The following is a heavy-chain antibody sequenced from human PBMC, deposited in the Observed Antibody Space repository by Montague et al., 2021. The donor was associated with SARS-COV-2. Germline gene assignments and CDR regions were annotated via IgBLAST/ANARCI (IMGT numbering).Heavy chain of an antibody. D-gene: IGHD6-19*01. J-gene: IGHJ6*02. CDR1: GGSISSSNW. Sequence: SETLSLTCAVSGGSISSSNWCCWVRQPPGKGLEWIGEIYHSGSTNYNPSLKSRVTISVDKSKNQFSLKLSAVTAADTAVYYCARSRGNLQWPFYYYYGMDVWGQGTTVTVSS. V-gene: IGHV4-4*02. CDR2: IYHSGST. CDR3: ARSRGNLQWPFYYYYGMDV.